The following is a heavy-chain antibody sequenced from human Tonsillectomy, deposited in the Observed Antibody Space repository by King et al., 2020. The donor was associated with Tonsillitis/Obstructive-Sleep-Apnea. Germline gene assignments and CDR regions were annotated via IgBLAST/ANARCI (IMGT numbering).Heavy chain of an antibody. CDR3: AARVRMYSYYNYYYYMDV. D-gene: IGHD4-11*01. CDR2: IYGGGVT. J-gene: IGHJ6*03. CDR1: GFTVSSIY. Sequence: EVQLVESGGGLVQPGGSLRLSCAASGFTVSSIYMSWVRQTPGKGLEWVSVIYGGGVTYYADSVKGRFTISRHNSNNTLYLQMNSLRVEDTAVYYCAARVRMYSYYNYYYYMDVWGKGTTVTASS. V-gene: IGHV3-53*04.